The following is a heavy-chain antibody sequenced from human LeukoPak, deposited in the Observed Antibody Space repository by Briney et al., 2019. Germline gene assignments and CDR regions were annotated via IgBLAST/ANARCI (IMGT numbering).Heavy chain of an antibody. CDR1: VFTFSSYS. CDR2: ISSSSTI. Sequence: SGGSLRLSCAASVFTFSSYSMNWVRQAPGKGLEWVSYISSSSTIYYADSVKGRFTISRDNSKNTLYLQMNSLRAEDTAVYYCAKAGWYDYYYGMDVWGQGTTVTVSS. D-gene: IGHD6-19*01. CDR3: AKAGWYDYYYGMDV. V-gene: IGHV3-48*01. J-gene: IGHJ6*02.